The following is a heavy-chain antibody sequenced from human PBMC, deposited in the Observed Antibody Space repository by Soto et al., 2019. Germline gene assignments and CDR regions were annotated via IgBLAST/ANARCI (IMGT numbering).Heavy chain of an antibody. V-gene: IGHV3-72*01. CDR2: SRNKANSYTT. D-gene: IGHD2-15*01. CDR1: GYSFSDYY. Sequence: EVQLVESGGGLVQPGGSLRLSCAVSGYSFSDYYMDWVRQAPGKGLEWVGRSRNKANSYTTEYAASVKGRFTISRDDSTSSLYLPMDSLKTEDTAVYYCARLPYCGVGSCHYCGYWGQGTMVTVSS. CDR3: ARLPYCGVGSCHYCGY. J-gene: IGHJ4*02.